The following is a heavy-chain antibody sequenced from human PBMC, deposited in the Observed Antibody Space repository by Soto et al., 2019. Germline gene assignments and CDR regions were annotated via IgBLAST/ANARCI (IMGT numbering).Heavy chain of an antibody. Sequence: LGESLKISCKGSGYNFAGYWIAWVRQMPGKGLELMGIIYPSDSDTRYRPSFQGQITISADKSISSAYLPWSSLRASDTAMYYCARGGVSTRTFDYWGQGTPVTVSS. J-gene: IGHJ4*02. CDR1: GYNFAGYW. CDR2: IYPSDSDT. D-gene: IGHD3-3*01. V-gene: IGHV5-51*01. CDR3: ARGGVSTRTFDY.